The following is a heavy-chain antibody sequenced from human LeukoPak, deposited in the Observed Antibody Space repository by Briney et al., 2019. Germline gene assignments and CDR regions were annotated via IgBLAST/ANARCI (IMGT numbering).Heavy chain of an antibody. CDR3: AAVGDLKDTALDV. D-gene: IGHD5-18*01. CDR1: GYTFTSYD. CDR2: ISAYNGNT. Sequence: ASVKVSCKASGYTFTSYDINWVRQATGQGLEWMGWISAYNGNTNYAQKLQGRVTMTTDTSTSTAYMELRSLRSDDTAVYYCAAVGDLKDTALDVWGKGTTVTVSS. V-gene: IGHV1-18*01. J-gene: IGHJ6*04.